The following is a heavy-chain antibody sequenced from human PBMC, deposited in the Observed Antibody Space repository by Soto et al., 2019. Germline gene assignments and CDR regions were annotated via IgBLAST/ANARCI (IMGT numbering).Heavy chain of an antibody. CDR1: GFTFSSYS. V-gene: IGHV3-48*01. Sequence: EVQLVESGGGLVQPGGSLRLSCAASGFTFSSYSMNWVRQAPGKGLEWVSYISSSSSTIYYADSVKGRFTISRDNAKNSLYLQMNSLRAEDTAVYSCAIIVVVPAARSFFAPFDYWGQGTLVTVSS. CDR3: AIIVVVPAARSFFAPFDY. D-gene: IGHD2-2*01. CDR2: ISSSSSTI. J-gene: IGHJ4*02.